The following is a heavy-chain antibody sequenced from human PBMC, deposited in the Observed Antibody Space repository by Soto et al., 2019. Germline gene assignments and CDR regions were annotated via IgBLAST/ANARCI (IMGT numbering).Heavy chain of an antibody. V-gene: IGHV3-48*01. J-gene: IGHJ3*02. Sequence: GGSLRLSCAASGFTFSSYSMNWVRQAPGKGLEWVSYISSSSSTIYYADSVKGRFTISRDNAKNSLYLQMNSLRAEDTAVYYCASSTHGGWRAAFDIWGQGTMVTVSS. CDR2: ISSSSSTI. D-gene: IGHD3-3*01. CDR1: GFTFSSYS. CDR3: ASSTHGGWRAAFDI.